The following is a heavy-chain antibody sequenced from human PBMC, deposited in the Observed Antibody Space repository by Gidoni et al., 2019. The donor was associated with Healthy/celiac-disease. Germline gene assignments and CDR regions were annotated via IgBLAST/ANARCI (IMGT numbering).Heavy chain of an antibody. CDR2: IYYSGST. V-gene: IGHV4-31*03. Sequence: HVQLQESGPGLVKPSQTLSLTCPFSGGSIRRGGYYWSWIRQHPGKGLEWIGYIYYSGSTYYNPSLKSRVTISVDTSKNQFSLKLSSVTAADTAVYYCARGLIDWYRDYMDVWGKGTTVTVSS. D-gene: IGHD3-9*01. J-gene: IGHJ6*03. CDR1: GGSIRRGGYY. CDR3: ARGLIDWYRDYMDV.